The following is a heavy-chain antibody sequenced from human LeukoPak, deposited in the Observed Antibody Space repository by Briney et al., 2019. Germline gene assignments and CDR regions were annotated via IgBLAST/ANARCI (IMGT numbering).Heavy chain of an antibody. J-gene: IGHJ4*02. Sequence: ASVKVSCKASGYTFTGYYMHWVRQAPGQGLEWMGWINPNSGGTNYAQKFQGRVTMTRDTSTSTVYMELSSLRSEDTAVYYCARADSSGWSGHLDYWGQGTLVTVSS. CDR3: ARADSSGWSGHLDY. D-gene: IGHD6-19*01. V-gene: IGHV1-2*02. CDR1: GYTFTGYY. CDR2: INPNSGGT.